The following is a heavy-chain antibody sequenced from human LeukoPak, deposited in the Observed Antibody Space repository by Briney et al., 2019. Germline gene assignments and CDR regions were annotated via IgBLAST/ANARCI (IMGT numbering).Heavy chain of an antibody. Sequence: GGSLRLSCAASGFTFSSYGMHWVRQAPGKGLEGVAFIRYDGSNKYYADSVKGRFTISRDNSKNTLYLQMNSLRAEDTAVYYCAKDLTVTRPYYFDYWGQGTLVTVSS. V-gene: IGHV3-30*02. CDR3: AKDLTVTRPYYFDY. CDR1: GFTFSSYG. CDR2: IRYDGSNK. J-gene: IGHJ4*02. D-gene: IGHD4-17*01.